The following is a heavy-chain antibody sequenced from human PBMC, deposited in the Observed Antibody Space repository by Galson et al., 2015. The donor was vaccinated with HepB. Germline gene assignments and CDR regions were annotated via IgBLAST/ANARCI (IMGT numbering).Heavy chain of an antibody. CDR3: AKDSNHAGMTTVTTGPDY. CDR1: GFTFSTYA. D-gene: IGHD4-17*01. J-gene: IGHJ4*02. V-gene: IGHV3-23*01. Sequence: SLRLSCAASGFTFSTYAMSWVRQAPGKGLEWVSAVTGSGGNTYYADSVKGRFTISRDNSKNTLYLQMNSLRAEDTAIYYCAKDSNHAGMTTVTTGPDYWGQGTLVTVSS. CDR2: VTGSGGNT.